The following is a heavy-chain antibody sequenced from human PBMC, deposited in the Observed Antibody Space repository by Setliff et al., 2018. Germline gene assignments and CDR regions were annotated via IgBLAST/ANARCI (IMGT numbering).Heavy chain of an antibody. CDR3: ARGGRGSSMT. CDR1: GYSISSGYY. D-gene: IGHD6-13*01. J-gene: IGHJ3*01. CDR2: IYHSGST. V-gene: IGHV4-38-2*02. Sequence: KPSETLSLTCTVSGYSISSGYYWGWIRQPPGKGLEWIGSIYHSGSTYYNPSLKSRVTISVDTSKDQFSLKLSSVTAADTAVYYCARGGRGSSMTWGQGTMVTVSS.